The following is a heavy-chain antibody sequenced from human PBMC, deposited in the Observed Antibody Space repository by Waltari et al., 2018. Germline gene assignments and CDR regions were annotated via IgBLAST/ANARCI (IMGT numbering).Heavy chain of an antibody. J-gene: IGHJ2*01. V-gene: IGHV3-9*01. CDR1: GFDFYDYA. Sequence: EVQLVESGGGLVQPGGSLRLSCAASGFDFYDYAMHWVRQVPGKGLEWVSVVSWSGATVGYADSVNGRFAISRDNAKNSLYLQMNSLRVEDTAFYYCAASRGVYWYFDFWGRGTLVSVSS. CDR2: VSWSGATV. D-gene: IGHD3-16*01. CDR3: AASRGVYWYFDF.